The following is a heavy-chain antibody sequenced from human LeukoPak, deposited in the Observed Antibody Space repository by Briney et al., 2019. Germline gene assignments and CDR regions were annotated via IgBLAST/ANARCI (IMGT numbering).Heavy chain of an antibody. D-gene: IGHD5-12*01. CDR1: GYTFTSYY. V-gene: IGHV1-46*01. Sequence: ASVKVSCKASGYTFTSYYIHWVRQAPGQGLEWMGIINPSGGSTSYAQKFQGRVTMTRDKSTSTVYMELSSLRSEDTAVYYCARTNSPGYSGYDYLDYWGQGTLVTVSS. CDR3: ARTNSPGYSGYDYLDY. CDR2: INPSGGST. J-gene: IGHJ4*02.